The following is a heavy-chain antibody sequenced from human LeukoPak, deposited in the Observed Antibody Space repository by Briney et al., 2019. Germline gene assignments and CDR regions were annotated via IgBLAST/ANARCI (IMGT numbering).Heavy chain of an antibody. V-gene: IGHV4-59*02. J-gene: IGHJ3*02. D-gene: IGHD3-10*01. CDR1: GGSVGSYY. Sequence: SETLSLTCTVSGGSVGSYYCSWIRQPPGKGLEWIGSVYYTGSTNYNPSLKSRVTMSLDTSKNQFSLRLRSVTAADTAVYYCARGRSSMVRSASFDIWGPGTMVIVSS. CDR2: VYYTGST. CDR3: ARGRSSMVRSASFDI.